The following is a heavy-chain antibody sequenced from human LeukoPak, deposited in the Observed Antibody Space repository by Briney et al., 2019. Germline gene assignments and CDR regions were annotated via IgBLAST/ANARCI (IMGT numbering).Heavy chain of an antibody. CDR3: AKDPPAAGTSKYYFDY. CDR1: GFSFSSYS. J-gene: IGHJ4*02. D-gene: IGHD6-13*01. CDR2: ISTSSSYI. V-gene: IGHV3-21*01. Sequence: GGSLRLSCAASGFSFSSYSMNWVRQAPGKGLEWVSSISTSSSYIYYADSVKGRFTISRDNAKNSLYLQMNSLRAEDTAVYYCAKDPPAAGTSKYYFDYWGQGTLVTVSS.